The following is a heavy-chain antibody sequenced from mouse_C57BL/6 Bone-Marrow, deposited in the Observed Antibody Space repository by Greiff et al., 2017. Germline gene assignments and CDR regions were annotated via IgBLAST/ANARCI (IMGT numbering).Heavy chain of an antibody. V-gene: IGHV1-55*01. CDR3: ARRAIYYGSQDYYAMDY. J-gene: IGHJ4*01. D-gene: IGHD1-1*01. CDR1: GYTFTSYW. Sequence: VQLHQPGAELVKPGASVKMSCKASGYTFTSYWITWVKQRPGQGLEWIGDIYPGSGSTNYNEKFKSKATLTVDTSSSTAYMQLSSLTSEDSAVYYCARRAIYYGSQDYYAMDYWGQGTSVTVSS. CDR2: IYPGSGST.